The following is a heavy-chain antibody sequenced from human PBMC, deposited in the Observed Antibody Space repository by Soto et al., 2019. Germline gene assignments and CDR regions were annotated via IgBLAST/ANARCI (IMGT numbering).Heavy chain of an antibody. CDR3: ARVRVRGNYIDY. V-gene: IGHV4-31*03. CDR2: IYYSGST. CDR1: GGSISSGGYY. J-gene: IGHJ4*02. D-gene: IGHD3-10*01. Sequence: PSETLSLTCTVSGGSISSGGYYWSWIRQHPGKGLEWIGYIYYSGSTYYNPSLKSRVTISVDTSKNQFSLKLSSVTAADTAAYYCARVRVRGNYIDYWGQGTLVTVSS.